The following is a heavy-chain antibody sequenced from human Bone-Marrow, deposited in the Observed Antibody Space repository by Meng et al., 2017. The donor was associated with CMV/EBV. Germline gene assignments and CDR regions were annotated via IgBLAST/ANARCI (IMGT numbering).Heavy chain of an antibody. CDR2: IRYDGSNK. CDR3: ARDLGWNYVLYYYGMDV. CDR1: GFTFSSYG. J-gene: IGHJ6*02. D-gene: IGHD1-7*01. V-gene: IGHV3-30*02. Sequence: GESLKISCAASGFTFSSYGMHWVRQAPGKGLEWVAFIRYDGSNKYYADSVKGRFTISRDNSKNTLYLQMNSLRAEDTAVYYCARDLGWNYVLYYYGMDVWGQGTTVTVSS.